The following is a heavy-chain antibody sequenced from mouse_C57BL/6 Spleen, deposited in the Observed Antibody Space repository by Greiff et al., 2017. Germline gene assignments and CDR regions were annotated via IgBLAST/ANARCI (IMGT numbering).Heavy chain of an antibody. J-gene: IGHJ4*01. D-gene: IGHD2-1*01. Sequence: VQLQQPGAELVKPGASVKMSCKASGYTFTSYWITWVKQRPGQGLEWIGDIYPGSGSTNYNEKFKSKATLTVDTSSSTAYMQLSSLTSEDSAVYYCARGIYYGNPYYAMDYWGQGTSVTVSS. CDR1: GYTFTSYW. V-gene: IGHV1-55*01. CDR2: IYPGSGST. CDR3: ARGIYYGNPYYAMDY.